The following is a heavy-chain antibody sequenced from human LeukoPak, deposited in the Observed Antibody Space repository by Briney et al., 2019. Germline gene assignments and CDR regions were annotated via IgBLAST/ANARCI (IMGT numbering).Heavy chain of an antibody. J-gene: IGHJ6*02. CDR3: ARGLHWSYYYGSGSYYSNYYGMDV. V-gene: IGHV4-59*01. CDR1: GGSIRSYY. Sequence: SGTLSHTCIGSGGSIRSYYLSWIRPPPGKGLEWIGHIYYSGRTNLNPSLQSGVIISLHTSKNQFPLMLSSVSAADTAVYYCARGLHWSYYYGSGSYYSNYYGMDVWGQGTTVTVSS. CDR2: IYYSGRT. D-gene: IGHD3-10*01.